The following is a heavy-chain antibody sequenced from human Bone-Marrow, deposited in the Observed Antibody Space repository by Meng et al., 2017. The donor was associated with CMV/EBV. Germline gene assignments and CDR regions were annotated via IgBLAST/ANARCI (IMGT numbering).Heavy chain of an antibody. J-gene: IGHJ6*02. CDR2: ISAYNGNT. Sequence: ASVKVSCKASGYTFTSYGISWVRQAPGQGLEWMGWISAYNGNTNYAQKLQGRVTMTTDTSTSTDYMELRSLRSDDTAVYYCAIDLKEDCSSTSCYRGYYYYGMDVWGQGTTVTVSS. CDR1: GYTFTSYG. D-gene: IGHD2-2*01. CDR3: AIDLKEDCSSTSCYRGYYYYGMDV. V-gene: IGHV1-18*01.